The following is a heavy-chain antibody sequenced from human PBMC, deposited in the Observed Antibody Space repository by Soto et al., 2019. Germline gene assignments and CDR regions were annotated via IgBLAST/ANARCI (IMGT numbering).Heavy chain of an antibody. D-gene: IGHD5-12*01. CDR2: IIPIFGTA. CDR1: GGTFSSYA. J-gene: IGHJ4*02. V-gene: IGHV1-69*13. Sequence: SVKVSCKASGGTFSSYAISWVRQAPGQGLEWMGGIIPIFGTANYAQKFQGRVTITADESTSTAYMELSSLRSEDTAVYYCAREVDIVATRYFDYWGQGTLVTVSS. CDR3: AREVDIVATRYFDY.